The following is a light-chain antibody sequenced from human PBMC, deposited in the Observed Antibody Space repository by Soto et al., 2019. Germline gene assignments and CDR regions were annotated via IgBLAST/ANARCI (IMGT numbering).Light chain of an antibody. CDR3: LSFDSSLSVV. Sequence: QCVLTQPPSVSGAPGQRATISCTGSSSNIGAGYDVHWYQQLPGRAPKLLIYGNTNRPSGVPDRFSGSKSGTSASLAITGLQAEDEADYYCLSFDSSLSVVFGGGTKLTVL. J-gene: IGLJ2*01. V-gene: IGLV1-40*01. CDR1: SSNIGAGYD. CDR2: GNT.